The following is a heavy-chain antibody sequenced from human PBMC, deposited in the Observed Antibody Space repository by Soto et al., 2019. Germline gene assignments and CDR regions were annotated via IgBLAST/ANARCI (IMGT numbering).Heavy chain of an antibody. D-gene: IGHD3-9*01. V-gene: IGHV4-31*03. J-gene: IGHJ4*02. CDR1: GGSISSGGYY. CDR3: ARALALYDILTGYYNGEVDY. CDR2: IYYSGST. Sequence: SETLSLTCTVSGGSISSGGYYWSWIRQHPGKGLEWIGYIYYSGSTYYNPSLKSRVTISVDTSKNQFSLKLSSVTAADTAVYYCARALALYDILTGYYNGEVDYWGQGTLVTVSS.